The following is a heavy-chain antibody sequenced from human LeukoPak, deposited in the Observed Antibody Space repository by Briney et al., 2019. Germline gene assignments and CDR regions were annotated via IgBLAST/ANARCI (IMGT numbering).Heavy chain of an antibody. D-gene: IGHD3-10*01. J-gene: IGHJ5*02. Sequence: GGSLRLSCAASGFTFSSYWMHWVRQAPGKGLVWVSRINSDGSSTSYADSVNGRFTISRDNAKNTLYLQMNSLRAEDTAVYYCARGEDLGSWFDPWGQGTLVTVSS. CDR3: ARGEDLGSWFDP. CDR1: GFTFSSYW. V-gene: IGHV3-74*01. CDR2: INSDGSST.